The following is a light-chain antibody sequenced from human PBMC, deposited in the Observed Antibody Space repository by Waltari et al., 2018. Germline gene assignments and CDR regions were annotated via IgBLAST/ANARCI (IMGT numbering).Light chain of an antibody. Sequence: SSELTQDPAVSVAMGQTVRITCQGDSLRSYYASWYQQRPGQAPILVIYHKNNRPSGVPDLFSGSNSNNTRSLTITGAQAEDEASYYCHSRDASGVAGSFGGGTKLTVL. V-gene: IGLV3-19*01. CDR2: HKN. CDR3: HSRDASGVAGS. J-gene: IGLJ2*01. CDR1: SLRSYY.